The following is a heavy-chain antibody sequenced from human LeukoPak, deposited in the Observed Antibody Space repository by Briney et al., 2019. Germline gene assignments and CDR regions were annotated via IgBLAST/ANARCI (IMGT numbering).Heavy chain of an antibody. D-gene: IGHD3-9*01. V-gene: IGHV4-59*01. Sequence: SETLSLTCTVSGGSISSYYWSWIRQPPGKGPEWIGYIYYSGSTNYNPSLKSRVAISVDTSKNQFSLKPSSVTAADTAVYYCARGEGILTGYYYYGMDVWGQGTTVTVSS. J-gene: IGHJ6*02. CDR1: GGSISSYY. CDR3: ARGEGILTGYYYYGMDV. CDR2: IYYSGST.